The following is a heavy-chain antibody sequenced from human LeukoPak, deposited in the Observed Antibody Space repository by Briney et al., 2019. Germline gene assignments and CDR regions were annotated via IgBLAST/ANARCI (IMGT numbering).Heavy chain of an antibody. Sequence: GGSLRLSCAASGFTFSSYAIHWVRQAPGKGLEWVAVISHDGSNKYYADSVKGRFAISRDNSKNTLYLQMNSLRSEDTAVYYCARAYGSGSYFHFDYWGQGTLVIVSS. CDR1: GFTFSSYA. D-gene: IGHD3-10*01. J-gene: IGHJ4*02. V-gene: IGHV3-30*09. CDR3: ARAYGSGSYFHFDY. CDR2: ISHDGSNK.